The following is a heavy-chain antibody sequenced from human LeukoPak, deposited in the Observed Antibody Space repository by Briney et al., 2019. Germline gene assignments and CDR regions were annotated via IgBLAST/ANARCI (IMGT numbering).Heavy chain of an antibody. CDR3: ARGHSDDFWTYYYYYYMDV. Sequence: SETLSLTCAVYGGSFSGYYWSWIRQPPGKGLEWSGEINHSGSTNYNPSLKSRVTISVDTSKNQFSLKLSSVTAADTAVYYCARGHSDDFWTYYYYYYMDVWGKGTTVTVSS. CDR1: GGSFSGYY. V-gene: IGHV4-34*01. J-gene: IGHJ6*03. CDR2: INHSGST. D-gene: IGHD3-3*01.